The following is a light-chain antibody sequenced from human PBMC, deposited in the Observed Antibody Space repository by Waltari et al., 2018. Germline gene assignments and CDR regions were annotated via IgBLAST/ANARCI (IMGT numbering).Light chain of an antibody. Sequence: QSVLTQPPSVSAAPGQRVTISCTGRNLNIGAGYDVPWYQQNPGKAPKHLFNGHSYRPSGGPDRFSGAKSGTSASLTITGLQAEEEADYYCQTYDGSLSGWVFGGGTKLTVL. CDR2: GHS. CDR1: NLNIGAGYD. CDR3: QTYDGSLSGWV. J-gene: IGLJ3*02. V-gene: IGLV1-40*01.